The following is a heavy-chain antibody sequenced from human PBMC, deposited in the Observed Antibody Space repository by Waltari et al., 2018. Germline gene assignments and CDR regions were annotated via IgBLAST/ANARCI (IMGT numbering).Heavy chain of an antibody. Sequence: EVQLVQSGAEVNKPGEALKISCTGSGSSFTSYWIGWVRRLPGKGLEWMGIIYPGDSDTRYSPSFQGQVTISADKSISTAYLQWSSLKASDTAMYYCARHDGELRLDYYYMDVWGKGTTVTVSS. CDR2: IYPGDSDT. V-gene: IGHV5-51*01. D-gene: IGHD1-7*01. CDR1: GSSFTSYW. CDR3: ARHDGELRLDYYYMDV. J-gene: IGHJ6*03.